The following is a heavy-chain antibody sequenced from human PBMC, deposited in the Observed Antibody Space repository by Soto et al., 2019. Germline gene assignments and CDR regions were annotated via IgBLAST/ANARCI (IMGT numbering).Heavy chain of an antibody. Sequence: QVQLVESGGGVVQPGRSLRLSCAASGFTFSSYAMHWVRQAPGKGLEWVAVISYDGSNKYYADSVKGRFTISRDNSKNTLYLQMNSLRAEDTAVYYCAREQTYYYASSGYYLPGYWGQGTLVTVSS. D-gene: IGHD3-22*01. CDR3: AREQTYYYASSGYYLPGY. J-gene: IGHJ4*02. V-gene: IGHV3-30-3*01. CDR2: ISYDGSNK. CDR1: GFTFSSYA.